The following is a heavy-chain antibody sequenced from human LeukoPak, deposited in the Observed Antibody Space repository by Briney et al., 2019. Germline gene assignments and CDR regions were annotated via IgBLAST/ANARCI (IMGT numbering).Heavy chain of an antibody. CDR3: SRGLHDYGDSNYFFDQ. CDR1: GFSLGDYA. Sequence: PGGSLRLTRIASGFSLGDYAWNWFRQARARGLAVVSFIRKKGYGETTDYSASVRGSFTISRDDTKSTAYLQMNSLEIEDTALYYCSRGLHDYGDSNYFFDQWGRGTQFTVSS. CDR2: IRKKGYGETT. V-gene: IGHV3-49*03. J-gene: IGHJ4*02. D-gene: IGHD4-17*01.